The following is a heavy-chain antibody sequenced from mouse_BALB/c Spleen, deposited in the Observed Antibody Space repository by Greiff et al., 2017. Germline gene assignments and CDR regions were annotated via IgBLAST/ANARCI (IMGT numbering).Heavy chain of an antibody. CDR2: IRSKSNNYAT. V-gene: IGHV10-1*02. D-gene: IGHD2-3*01. CDR3: VRHDGYLYAMDD. CDR1: GFTFNTYA. Sequence: GGGLVQPKGSLKLSCAASGFTFNTYAMNWVRQAPGKGLEWVARIRSKSNNYATYYADSVKDRFTISRDDSQSMLYLQMNNLKTEDTAMYYCVRHDGYLYAMDDWGQGTSVTVSS. J-gene: IGHJ4*01.